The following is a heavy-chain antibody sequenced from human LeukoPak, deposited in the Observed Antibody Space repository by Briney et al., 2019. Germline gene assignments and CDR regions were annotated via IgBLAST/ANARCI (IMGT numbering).Heavy chain of an antibody. J-gene: IGHJ4*02. V-gene: IGHV3-66*01. Sequence: QPGGSLRLSCTASGFTVSSNYMSWVRQAPGKGLEWVSTLYSGGSAYYADSVKGRFIVSRDDSKNTLFLQMNSLRDEDTAVYYCARDFSGYCSGGTCYFGYWGQGTLVTVSS. CDR3: ARDFSGYCSGGTCYFGY. CDR1: GFTVSSNY. CDR2: LYSGGSA. D-gene: IGHD2-15*01.